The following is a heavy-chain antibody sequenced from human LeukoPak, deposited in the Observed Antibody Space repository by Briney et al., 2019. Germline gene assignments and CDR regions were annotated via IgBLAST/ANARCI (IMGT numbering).Heavy chain of an antibody. CDR2: INQDGRQI. CDR3: TRGGSRGSLFWNY. CDR1: GFTLRDHW. V-gene: IGHV3-7*01. Sequence: PGGSLRLSCAASGFTLRDHWMTWVRQSPGKGLEWVANINQDGRQIYYLDSVKGRFAISRDNAGNSLYLQMNSLRAEDSAVYYCTRGGSRGSLFWNYWGLGTLVTVSS. D-gene: IGHD3-3*01. J-gene: IGHJ4*02.